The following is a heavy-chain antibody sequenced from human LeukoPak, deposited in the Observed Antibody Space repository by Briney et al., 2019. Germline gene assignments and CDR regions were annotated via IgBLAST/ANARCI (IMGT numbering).Heavy chain of an antibody. J-gene: IGHJ4*02. CDR3: AKDRGSGYSYFDY. Sequence: PGGSLRLSCAASGFTFSSYAMSWVRQAPGKGLEWVSAISGSGGSTYYADSVKGRFTISRDNSRNTLYVQMNSLRAEDTAAYYCAKDRGSGYSYFDYWGQGTLVTVSS. CDR2: ISGSGGST. D-gene: IGHD5-18*01. CDR1: GFTFSSYA. V-gene: IGHV3-23*01.